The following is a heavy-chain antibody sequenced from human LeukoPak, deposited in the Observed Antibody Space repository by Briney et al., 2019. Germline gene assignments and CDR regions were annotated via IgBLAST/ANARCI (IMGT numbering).Heavy chain of an antibody. J-gene: IGHJ5*02. CDR3: ASDPGYCSGGSCSHWFDP. Sequence: GASVKVSCKASGGTFSSYAISWVRQAPGQGLEWMGRIIPILGIANYAQKFQGRVTITADKSTSTAYMELSSLRSEDTAVYYCASDPGYCSGGSCSHWFDPWGQGTLVTVSS. CDR1: GGTFSSYA. V-gene: IGHV1-69*04. D-gene: IGHD2-15*01. CDR2: IIPILGIA.